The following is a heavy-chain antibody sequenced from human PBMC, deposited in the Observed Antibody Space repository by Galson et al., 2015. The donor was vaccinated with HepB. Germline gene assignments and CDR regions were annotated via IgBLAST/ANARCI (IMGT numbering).Heavy chain of an antibody. CDR3: ARDRVYCSSTSCYKGGWFDP. Sequence: SVKVSCKASGYTFTGYYMHWVRQAPGQGLEWMGRINPNSGSTNYAQKFQGRVTMTRDTSISTAYMELSRLRSDDTAVYYCARDRVYCSSTSCYKGGWFDPWGQGTLVTVSS. V-gene: IGHV1-2*06. D-gene: IGHD2-2*02. CDR1: GYTFTGYY. CDR2: INPNSGST. J-gene: IGHJ5*02.